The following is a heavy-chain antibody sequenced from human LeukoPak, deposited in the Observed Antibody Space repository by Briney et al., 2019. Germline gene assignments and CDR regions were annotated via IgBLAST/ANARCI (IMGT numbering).Heavy chain of an antibody. CDR2: IIPIFATT. J-gene: IGHJ5*02. V-gene: IGHV1-69*05. Sequence: SVKVSCKASGGTFGSYTFNWVRQAPGQGLEWIGGIIPIFATTNYAQNFQGRVTVTTDESTNTAYMELSSLRSEDTAVYYCVRGGGCSSTSCYRLFDPWGQGTLVTVSS. CDR1: GGTFGSYT. D-gene: IGHD2-2*02. CDR3: VRGGGCSSTSCYRLFDP.